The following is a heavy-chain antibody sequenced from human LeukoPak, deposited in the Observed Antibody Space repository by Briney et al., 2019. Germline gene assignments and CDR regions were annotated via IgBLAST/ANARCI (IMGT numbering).Heavy chain of an antibody. Sequence: SETLSLTCAVSGGSISSSNWWSWVRQPPGKGLEWIGEIYHSGSTNYNPSLKSRVTISVDKSKNQFSLKLSSVTAADTAVYSCARSSVVPAASNWFDPWGQGTLVTVSS. CDR2: IYHSGST. D-gene: IGHD2-2*01. CDR3: ARSSVVPAASNWFDP. CDR1: GGSISSSNW. J-gene: IGHJ5*02. V-gene: IGHV4-4*02.